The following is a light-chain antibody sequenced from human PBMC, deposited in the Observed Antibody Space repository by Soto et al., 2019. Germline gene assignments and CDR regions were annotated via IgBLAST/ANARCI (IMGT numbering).Light chain of an antibody. J-gene: IGKJ1*01. CDR2: GAS. V-gene: IGKV3-20*01. CDR3: QEYGSSRT. Sequence: EIVLTQSPGTLSLSPGERATLSCRASQSVSNSYLAWYQQKPGQAPRLLIYGASSRATDIPDRFSGSGSGTDFTLTISRLEPEDFAVYYCQEYGSSRTFGQGTKVEIK. CDR1: QSVSNSY.